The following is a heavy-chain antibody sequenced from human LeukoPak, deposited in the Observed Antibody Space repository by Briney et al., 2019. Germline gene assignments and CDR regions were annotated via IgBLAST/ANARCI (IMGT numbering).Heavy chain of an antibody. Sequence: PSETLSLTCAVYGGSFSGYYWSWIRQPPGKGLEWIGYIYYSGNTDSNPSLKSRVTISVDTSKNQFSLRLNSVTAADTAVYYCARYRNEALFAFDIWGQGTMVTVSS. CDR1: GGSFSGYY. D-gene: IGHD1-14*01. J-gene: IGHJ3*02. CDR3: ARYRNEALFAFDI. V-gene: IGHV4-59*01. CDR2: IYYSGNT.